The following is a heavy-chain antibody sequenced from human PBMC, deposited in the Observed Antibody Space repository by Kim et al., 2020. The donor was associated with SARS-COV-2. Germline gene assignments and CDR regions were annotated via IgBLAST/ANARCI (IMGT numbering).Heavy chain of an antibody. CDR1: GFTFDDYG. V-gene: IGHV3-20*01. J-gene: IGHJ4*02. D-gene: IGHD4-17*01. CDR2: INWNGGST. Sequence: GGSLRLSCAASGFTFDDYGMSWVRQAPGKGLEWVSGINWNGGSTGYADSVKGRFTISRDNAKNSLYLQMNSLRAEDTALYHCARLYGDYQNYYFDYWGQGTLVTVSS. CDR3: ARLYGDYQNYYFDY.